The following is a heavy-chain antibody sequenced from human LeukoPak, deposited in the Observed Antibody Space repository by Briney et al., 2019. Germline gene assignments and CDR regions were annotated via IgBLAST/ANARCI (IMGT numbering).Heavy chain of an antibody. CDR2: INSDGSST. V-gene: IGHV3-74*01. D-gene: IGHD2-2*01. J-gene: IGHJ5*02. CDR1: GFTFSSYW. Sequence: PGGSLRLSCAASGFTFSSYWMHWVRQAPGKGLVWVSRINSDGSSTSYADSVKGRFTISRDNAHNTLYLQMNRLRDEDTPVYLLARAPLVVRPAAWGWFDTCGQGNLVTVSS. CDR3: ARAPLVVRPAAWGWFDT.